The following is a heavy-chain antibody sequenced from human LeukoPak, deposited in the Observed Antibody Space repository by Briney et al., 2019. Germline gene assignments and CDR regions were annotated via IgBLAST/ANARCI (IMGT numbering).Heavy chain of an antibody. Sequence: GRSLRLSCAASGFTFSSYGMHWVRQAPGKGLEWVAVIWYDGSNKYYADSVKGRFTISRDNSKNTLYLQMNSLRAEDTAVYYCARTRGVGATRDFDYWGQGTLVTVSS. CDR1: GFTFSSYG. CDR2: IWYDGSNK. D-gene: IGHD1-26*01. V-gene: IGHV3-33*01. J-gene: IGHJ4*02. CDR3: ARTRGVGATRDFDY.